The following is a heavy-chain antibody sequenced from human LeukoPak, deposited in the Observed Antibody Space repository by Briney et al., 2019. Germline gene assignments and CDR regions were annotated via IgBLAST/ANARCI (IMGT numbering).Heavy chain of an antibody. CDR2: IYYSGST. J-gene: IGHJ5*02. CDR3: ARQAPRYSGYDRLLHFDP. Sequence: SETLSLTCTVSGGSISSSTYYWGWIRQPPGKGLEWIGSIYYSGSTYYNPSLESRGTISVDTSKNQFSLKVSSVTAADTAVYYCARQAPRYSGYDRLLHFDPWGQGTLVTVSS. D-gene: IGHD5-12*01. CDR1: GGSISSSTYY. V-gene: IGHV4-39*01.